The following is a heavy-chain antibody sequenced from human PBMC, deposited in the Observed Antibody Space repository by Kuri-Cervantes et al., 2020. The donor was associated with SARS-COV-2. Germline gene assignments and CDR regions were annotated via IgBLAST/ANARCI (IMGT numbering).Heavy chain of an antibody. CDR3: ASQAAKYCSSTSCYTGVFDY. V-gene: IGHV4-30-2*01. CDR1: GGSISSGGYY. Sequence: LRLSCTVSGGSISSGGYYWSWIRQPPGKGLEWIGYIYHSGSTYYNPSLKSRVTISVDRSKNQFSLKLSSVTAADTAVYYCASQAAKYCSSTSCYTGVFDYWGQGTLVTVSS. CDR2: IYHSGST. D-gene: IGHD2-2*02. J-gene: IGHJ4*02.